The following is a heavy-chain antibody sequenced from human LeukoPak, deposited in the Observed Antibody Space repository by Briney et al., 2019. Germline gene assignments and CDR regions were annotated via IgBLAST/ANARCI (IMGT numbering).Heavy chain of an antibody. CDR2: IYYSGST. Sequence: SETLSLTCTVSGGSISTSSYFWGWIRQPPGKGLEWIGSIYYSGSTYYNPSLKSRVTISVDTSKNQFSLKLSSVTAADTAVYYCARRPYYDFWSGYSDYFGYWGQGTLVTVSS. CDR1: GGSISTSSYF. D-gene: IGHD3-3*01. J-gene: IGHJ4*02. CDR3: ARRPYYDFWSGYSDYFGY. V-gene: IGHV4-39*01.